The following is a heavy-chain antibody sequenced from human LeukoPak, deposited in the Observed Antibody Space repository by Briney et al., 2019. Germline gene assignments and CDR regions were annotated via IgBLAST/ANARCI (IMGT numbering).Heavy chain of an antibody. J-gene: IGHJ4*02. Sequence: SETLSLTCTVSGGSISSYYWGWIRQPPGKGLEWIGSIYYSGSTYYNPSLKSRVTISVDTSKNQFSLKLSSVTAADTAVYYCARPRPFSGSYHSFDYWGQGTLVTVSS. CDR1: GGSISSYY. CDR3: ARPRPFSGSYHSFDY. V-gene: IGHV4-39*01. D-gene: IGHD1-26*01. CDR2: IYYSGST.